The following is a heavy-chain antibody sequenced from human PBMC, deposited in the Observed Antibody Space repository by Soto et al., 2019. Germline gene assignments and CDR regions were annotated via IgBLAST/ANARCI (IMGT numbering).Heavy chain of an antibody. J-gene: IGHJ6*02. D-gene: IGHD2-2*01. CDR3: ARDLTYCSSTSCYAFYYYYGMDV. Sequence: QVQLVESGGGVVQPGRSLRLSCAASGFTFSSYGMHWVRQAPGKGLEWVAVIWYDGSNKYYADSVKGRLTISRDNSKNTLYLQMNSLRAEDTAVYYCARDLTYCSSTSCYAFYYYYGMDVWGQGTTVTVSS. CDR2: IWYDGSNK. CDR1: GFTFSSYG. V-gene: IGHV3-33*01.